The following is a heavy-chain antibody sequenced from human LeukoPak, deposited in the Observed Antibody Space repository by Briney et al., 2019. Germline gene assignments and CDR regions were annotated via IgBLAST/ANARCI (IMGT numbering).Heavy chain of an antibody. D-gene: IGHD5-18*01. Sequence: GGSLRLSCAASGFTFSSYGMHWVRQAPGKGLEWMAFIRYDGSNKYYADSVKGRFTISRDNSKNTLYLQMNSLRAEDTAVYYCAHARASGYSYGFDYWGQGTLVTVSS. CDR3: AHARASGYSYGFDY. V-gene: IGHV3-30*02. J-gene: IGHJ4*02. CDR2: IRYDGSNK. CDR1: GFTFSSYG.